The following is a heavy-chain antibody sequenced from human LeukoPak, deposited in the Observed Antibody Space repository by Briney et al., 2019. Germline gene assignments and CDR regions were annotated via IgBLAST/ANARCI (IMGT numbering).Heavy chain of an antibody. CDR1: GFTFSSYS. D-gene: IGHD2-2*01. V-gene: IGHV3-21*01. CDR3: ASLDHYQPFDY. CDR2: ISSSSSYI. Sequence: GGSLRLSCAASGFTFSSYSMNWVRQAPGKGLEWVPSISSSSSYIYYADSVKGRFTISRDNAKNSLYLQMNSLRAEDTAVYYCASLDHYQPFDYWGQGTLVTVSS. J-gene: IGHJ4*02.